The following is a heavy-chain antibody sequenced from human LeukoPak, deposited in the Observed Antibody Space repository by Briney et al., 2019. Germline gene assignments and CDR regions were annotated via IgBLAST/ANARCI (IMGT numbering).Heavy chain of an antibody. CDR2: ISGSGGST. J-gene: IGHJ4*02. V-gene: IGHV3-23*01. CDR1: GFTFSSYA. CDR3: ATQRGYSSGWYLVGPFDY. Sequence: PGGSLRLSCAASGFTFSSYAMSWVRQAPGKGLEWVSGISGSGGSTYYADSVKGRFTISRDNSKNTVYLQMNSLRAEDTAVYYCATQRGYSSGWYLVGPFDYWGQGTLVTVSS. D-gene: IGHD6-19*01.